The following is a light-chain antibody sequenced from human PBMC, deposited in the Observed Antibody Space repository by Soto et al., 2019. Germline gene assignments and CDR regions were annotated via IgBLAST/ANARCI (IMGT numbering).Light chain of an antibody. CDR3: QQYGSSPPIT. J-gene: IGKJ5*01. CDR1: QSVSSY. V-gene: IGKV3-20*01. Sequence: EIVLTQSPATLSLSPGERATLFCRASQSVSSYLAWYQQKPGQAPRLLIYDASNRATGIPDRFSGSGSGTDFTLTISRLEPEDFAVYYCQQYGSSPPITFGQGTRLEIK. CDR2: DAS.